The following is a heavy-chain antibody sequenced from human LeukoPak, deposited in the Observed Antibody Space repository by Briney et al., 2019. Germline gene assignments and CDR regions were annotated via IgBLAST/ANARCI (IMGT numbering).Heavy chain of an antibody. CDR2: INADGSST. CDR3: TRELGGYNDY. V-gene: IGHV3-74*01. CDR1: GFTFSSYW. D-gene: IGHD5-24*01. Sequence: GGSLRLSCAASGFTFSSYWMHWVRQAPGKGLVWVSGINADGSSTRYADSVKGRFTISRDNAKNTLYLQMNSLRADDTAMYFCTRELGGYNDYWGQGTLATVSS. J-gene: IGHJ4*02.